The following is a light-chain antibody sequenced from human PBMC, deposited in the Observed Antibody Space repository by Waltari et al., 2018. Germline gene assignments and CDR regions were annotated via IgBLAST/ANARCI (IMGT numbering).Light chain of an antibody. CDR3: QQYKNWPPMYT. CDR2: GAS. CDR1: QSVSSS. J-gene: IGKJ2*01. V-gene: IGKV3-15*01. Sequence: EIVMTQSPATLSVSPGERATLSCRASQSVSSSLAWYQQKPGRAPRLLIYGASTRATGIPARVSGSGSGTEFTLTINSLQSEDSAVYYCQQYKNWPPMYTFGQGTKLEIK.